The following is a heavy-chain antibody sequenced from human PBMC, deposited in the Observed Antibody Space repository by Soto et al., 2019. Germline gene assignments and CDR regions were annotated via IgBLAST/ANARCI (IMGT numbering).Heavy chain of an antibody. J-gene: IGHJ6*02. V-gene: IGHV3-49*04. CDR3: TRDLFRFLEWYPYYYYYGMDV. D-gene: IGHD3-3*01. CDR1: GFTFGDYA. CDR2: IRSKAYGGTT. Sequence: EVQLVESGGGLVQPGRSLRLSCTASGFTFGDYAMSWVRQAPGKGLEWVGFIRSKAYGGTTEYAASVKGRFTISRDDSKSIAYLQMNSLKTEDTAVYYCTRDLFRFLEWYPYYYYYGMDVWGQGTTVTVSS.